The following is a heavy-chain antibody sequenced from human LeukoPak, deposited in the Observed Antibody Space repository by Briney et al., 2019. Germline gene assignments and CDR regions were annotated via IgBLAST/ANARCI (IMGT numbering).Heavy chain of an antibody. Sequence: GGALSLSCVAPGFPFSSYSMNWVRQTPGKGLEGISYVTGNSVTIRYADSARGRFTISRDNGRNSLYLQMNSLRPEDTAVYYCVSDRNWAFDYWGQGTLVSVSS. CDR1: GFPFSSYS. CDR2: VTGNSVTI. D-gene: IGHD1-1*01. J-gene: IGHJ4*01. V-gene: IGHV3-48*01. CDR3: VSDRNWAFDY.